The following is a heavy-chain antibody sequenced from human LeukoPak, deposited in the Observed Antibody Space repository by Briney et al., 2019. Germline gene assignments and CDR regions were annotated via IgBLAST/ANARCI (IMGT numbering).Heavy chain of an antibody. CDR1: GFTFSSYG. J-gene: IGHJ3*02. Sequence: GESLRLSCAASGFTFSSYGMHWVRQGPGKGLEWVAFIRYDGTNKYYADSLKGRFTISRDNSKNTLYLQMNSLRPEDTAVYYCAKGPNYDILTGWRKTYNGFDIWGQGTMVTVSS. V-gene: IGHV3-30*02. CDR3: AKGPNYDILTGWRKTYNGFDI. D-gene: IGHD3-9*01. CDR2: IRYDGTNK.